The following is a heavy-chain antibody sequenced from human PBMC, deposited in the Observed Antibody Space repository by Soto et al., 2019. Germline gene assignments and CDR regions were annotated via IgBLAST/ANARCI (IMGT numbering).Heavy chain of an antibody. CDR2: IIPILGIA. CDR1: GGTFSSYT. J-gene: IGHJ6*03. CDR3: ATGYCSGGSCSPNCYYYYMDV. V-gene: IGHV1-69*02. D-gene: IGHD2-15*01. Sequence: SVKVSCKASGGTFSSYTISWVRQAPGQGLEWMGRIIPILGIANYAQKFQGRVTITADKSTSTAYMELSSLRSEDTAVYYCATGYCSGGSCSPNCYYYYMDVWGKGTTVTVSS.